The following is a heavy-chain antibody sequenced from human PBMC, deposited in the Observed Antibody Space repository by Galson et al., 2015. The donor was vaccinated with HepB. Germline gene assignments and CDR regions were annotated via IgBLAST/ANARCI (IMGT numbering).Heavy chain of an antibody. CDR2: LYKSGST. CDR1: TFSNYW. Sequence: TFSNYWMSWIRQPPGKGLEWIGGLYKSGSTHYNPSLKSRVTIFVDTSKNQFSLKLSSVTAADTAVYYCARRASGLTVRYGFDYWGQGTLVTVSS. J-gene: IGHJ4*02. V-gene: IGHV4-39*01. D-gene: IGHD2-21*01. CDR3: ARRASGLTVRYGFDY.